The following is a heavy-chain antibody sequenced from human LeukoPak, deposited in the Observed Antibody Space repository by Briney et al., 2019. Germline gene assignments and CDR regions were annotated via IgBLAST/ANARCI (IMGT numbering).Heavy chain of an antibody. D-gene: IGHD6-19*01. CDR1: GGSFSGYY. CDR2: INHSGST. Sequence: SETLSLTCAVYGGSFSGYYWSWIRQPPGKGLEWIGEINHSGSTNYNPSLKSRVTISVDTSKNQFSLKLSSVTAADTAEYYCARDPHKYSSGWYGYYYYGMDVWGQGTTVTVSS. V-gene: IGHV4-34*01. J-gene: IGHJ6*02. CDR3: ARDPHKYSSGWYGYYYYGMDV.